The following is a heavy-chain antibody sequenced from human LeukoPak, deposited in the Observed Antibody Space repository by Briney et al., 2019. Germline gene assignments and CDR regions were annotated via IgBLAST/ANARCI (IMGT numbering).Heavy chain of an antibody. Sequence: PGGSLRLSCAASGFTFSGYWMHWVRQVPGKGLVWVSRITGDGSSTTYADSVKGRFTISRDNAKNTLYLQMNSLRAEDTAVYYCVREDYNDSGWYFDLWGRGTLVTVSS. CDR2: ITGDGSST. J-gene: IGHJ2*01. V-gene: IGHV3-74*01. CDR1: GFTFSGYW. D-gene: IGHD4-17*01. CDR3: VREDYNDSGWYFDL.